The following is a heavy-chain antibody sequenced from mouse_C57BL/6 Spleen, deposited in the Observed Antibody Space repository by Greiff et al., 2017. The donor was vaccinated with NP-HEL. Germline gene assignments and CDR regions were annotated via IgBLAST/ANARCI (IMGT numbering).Heavy chain of an antibody. V-gene: IGHV14-4*01. Sequence: EVQLQQSGAELVRPGASVKLSCTASGFNIKDDYMHWVKQRPEQGLEWIGLIDPEKGDTEYASKFQGKATITADTSSNTAYLQLSSLTSEDTAVYYCTTVVATFYYFDYWGQGTTLTVSS. CDR3: TTVVATFYYFDY. CDR1: GFNIKDDY. J-gene: IGHJ2*01. CDR2: IDPEKGDT. D-gene: IGHD1-1*01.